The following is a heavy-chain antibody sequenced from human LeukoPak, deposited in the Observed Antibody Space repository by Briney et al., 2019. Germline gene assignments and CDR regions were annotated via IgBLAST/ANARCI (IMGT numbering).Heavy chain of an antibody. CDR3: ARRPLYCGGDCYHFDY. CDR2: INPNSGGT. CDR1: GYTFTGYY. V-gene: IGHV1-2*02. J-gene: IGHJ4*02. Sequence: ASVKVSCKASGYTFTGYYMHWVRQAPGQGLEWMGWINPNSGGTNYAQKFQGRVTMTRDMSTSTVYMELSSLRSEDTAVYYCARRPLYCGGDCYHFDYWGQGTLVTVSS. D-gene: IGHD2-21*02.